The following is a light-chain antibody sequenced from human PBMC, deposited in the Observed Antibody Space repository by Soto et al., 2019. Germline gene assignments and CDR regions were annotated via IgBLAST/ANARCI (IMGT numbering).Light chain of an antibody. Sequence: EVVLTQSAGTLSLSPGERATLSCRASQSVITNYLAWYQQKPGQAPRLLIYAASSRATGIPDRFSGSGSGTDFTLTINRLEPEDFAVYYCQQYGSSPRTFGQGTKVDI. CDR1: QSVITNY. J-gene: IGKJ1*01. CDR3: QQYGSSPRT. CDR2: AAS. V-gene: IGKV3-20*01.